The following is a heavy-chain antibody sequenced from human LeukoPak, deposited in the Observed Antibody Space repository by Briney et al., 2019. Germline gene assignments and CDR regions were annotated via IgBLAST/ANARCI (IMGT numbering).Heavy chain of an antibody. CDR3: ATGSSTGYYYYYMDV. Sequence: SETLSLTCTVSGGSISSYYWSWIRQPPGKGLEWVGYIYHSGGTNYNPSLKSRVTISVDTSKNQFSLRLSSVTAADTAVYYCATGSSTGYYYYYMDVWGKGTTVTVSS. CDR1: GGSISSYY. CDR2: IYHSGGT. D-gene: IGHD2-2*01. V-gene: IGHV4-59*01. J-gene: IGHJ6*03.